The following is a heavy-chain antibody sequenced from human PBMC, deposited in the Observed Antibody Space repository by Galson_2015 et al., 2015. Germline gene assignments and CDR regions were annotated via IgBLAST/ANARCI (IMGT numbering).Heavy chain of an antibody. D-gene: IGHD4-11*01. CDR1: GGSFSGYY. V-gene: IGHV4-34*12. CDR2: IIHSGST. CDR3: ARDRNPHTETGGYYYYGMDV. J-gene: IGHJ6*02. Sequence: SETLSLTCAVYGGSFSGYYWSWIRQPPGKGLEWIGEIIHSGSTNYNPSLKSRVTISVDTSKKQFSLRLSSVTAADTAVYYCARDRNPHTETGGYYYYGMDVWGQGTTVTVSS.